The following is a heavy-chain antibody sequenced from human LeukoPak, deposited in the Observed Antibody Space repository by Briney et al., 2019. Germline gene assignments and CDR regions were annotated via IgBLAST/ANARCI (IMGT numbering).Heavy chain of an antibody. CDR3: ARHDDILTGPGDY. J-gene: IGHJ4*02. D-gene: IGHD3-9*01. Sequence: RGESLKISCKGSGYRFTSYWIGWVRQMPGKGLEWMGIIYPDDSDTRYSPSFQGQVTISADKSISTAYLQWSSLKASDTAMYYCARHDDILTGPGDYWGQGTLVTVSS. CDR1: GYRFTSYW. CDR2: IYPDDSDT. V-gene: IGHV5-51*01.